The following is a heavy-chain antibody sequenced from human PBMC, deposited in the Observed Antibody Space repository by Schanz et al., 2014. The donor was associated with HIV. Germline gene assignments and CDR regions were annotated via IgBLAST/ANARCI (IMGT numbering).Heavy chain of an antibody. CDR3: ARDKSNLGMDS. CDR1: GFTFSSYG. V-gene: IGHV3-33*01. CDR2: IWFDGRNK. J-gene: IGHJ5*01. Sequence: QVQLVESGGGVVQPGRSLRLSCAASGFTFSSYGMHWVRQAPGKGLEWVAVIWFDGRNKYYGDSVKGRFMISRDNSNNTLYLQMNSLRAEDTAVYYCARDKSNLGMDSWGQGTLVTVSS.